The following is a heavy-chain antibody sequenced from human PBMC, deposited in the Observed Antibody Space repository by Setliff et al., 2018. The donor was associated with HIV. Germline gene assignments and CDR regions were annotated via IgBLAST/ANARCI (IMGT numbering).Heavy chain of an antibody. Sequence: KTSETLSLTCAVSGVSITSATYYWSWIRHSPGKGLEWIGYIDHSGSAFYNPSLKSRLTISRDTSKNQFSLRMKSVTAADTAVYYCAREGKTALVTKYFDYWGQGTLVTVSS. D-gene: IGHD5-18*01. CDR3: AREGKTALVTKYFDY. V-gene: IGHV4-31*02. CDR2: IDHSGSA. J-gene: IGHJ4*02. CDR1: GVSITSATYY.